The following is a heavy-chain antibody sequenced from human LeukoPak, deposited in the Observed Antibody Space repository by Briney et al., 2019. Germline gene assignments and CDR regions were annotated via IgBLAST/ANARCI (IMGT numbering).Heavy chain of an antibody. CDR1: GYTFTGYY. CDR2: INPNSGGT. CDR3: ARARYSSSTSCSPYSFDY. D-gene: IGHD2-2*01. Sequence: ASVKVSCKASGYTFTGYYMHWVRQAPGQGLEWMGWINPNSGGTNYAQKFQGRVTMTRDTSISTAYMELSRLRSDDTAVYYCARARYSSSTSCSPYSFDYWGQGTLVTVSS. J-gene: IGHJ4*02. V-gene: IGHV1-2*02.